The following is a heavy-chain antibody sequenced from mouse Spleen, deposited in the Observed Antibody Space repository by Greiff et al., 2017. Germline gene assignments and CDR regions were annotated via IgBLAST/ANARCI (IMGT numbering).Heavy chain of an antibody. D-gene: IGHD1-1*01. CDR3: TTDYDSLWFAY. CDR2: IDPEDGDT. V-gene: IGHV14-1*01. Sequence: EAKLQQSGAELARPGASVKLSCTASGFNITDYYMHWVKQRPEQGLEWIGRIDPEDGDTEYAPKFQGKATMTADTSSNTAYLQLSSLTSEDAAVYYCTTDYDSLWFAYWGQGTLVTVSA. J-gene: IGHJ3*01. CDR1: GFNITDYY.